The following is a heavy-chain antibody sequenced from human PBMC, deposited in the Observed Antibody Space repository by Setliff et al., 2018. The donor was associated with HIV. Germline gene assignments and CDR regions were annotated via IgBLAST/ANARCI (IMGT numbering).Heavy chain of an antibody. D-gene: IGHD3-10*01. J-gene: IGHJ2*01. Sequence: SETLSLTCAADGGSLSGYYWSWVRQSLGRGLEWIGEINQSGNTNFNPSLKSRLIISVDTSKSQFSLKLTSVTAADTAPYYCASEGGQGYSGSGSFYHRNFDLWGRGTLVTVSS. CDR3: ASEGGQGYSGSGSFYHRNFDL. V-gene: IGHV4-34*01. CDR2: INQSGNT. CDR1: GGSLSGYY.